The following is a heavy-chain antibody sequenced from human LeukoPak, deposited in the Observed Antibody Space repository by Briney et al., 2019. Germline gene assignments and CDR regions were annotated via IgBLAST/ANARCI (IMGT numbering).Heavy chain of an antibody. J-gene: IGHJ5*02. V-gene: IGHV4-34*01. CDR1: GGSFSGYY. CDR2: INHSGST. Sequence: SETLSLTCAVYGGSFSGYYWSWIRQPPGKGLEWIGEINHSGSTNYNPSLKSRVTISVDTSKNQFSLKLSSVTAADTAVYYCARGEYCSSTSCYYWRPNNWFDPWGQETLVTISS. CDR3: ARGEYCSSTSCYYWRPNNWFDP. D-gene: IGHD2-2*01.